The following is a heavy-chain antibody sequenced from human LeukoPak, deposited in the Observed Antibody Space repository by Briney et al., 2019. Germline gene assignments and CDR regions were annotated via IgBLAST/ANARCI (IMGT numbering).Heavy chain of an antibody. D-gene: IGHD3-10*01. CDR1: GGSISSYY. V-gene: IGHV4-59*08. Sequence: PSETLSLTCTVSGGSISSYYWSWIRQPPGKGLEWIGYIYYSGSTNYNPSLKSRVTISVDTSKNQFSLKLSSVTAADTALYYCARHRFDYGSGSYYGYYHYYGMDVWGQGTTVTVSS. CDR2: IYYSGST. CDR3: ARHRFDYGSGSYYGYYHYYGMDV. J-gene: IGHJ6*02.